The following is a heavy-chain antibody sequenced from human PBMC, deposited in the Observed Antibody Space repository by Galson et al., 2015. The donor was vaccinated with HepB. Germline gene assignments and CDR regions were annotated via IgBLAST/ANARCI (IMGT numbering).Heavy chain of an antibody. CDR1: GFTFSSYS. J-gene: IGHJ4*02. CDR3: AKQGQLLATIY. D-gene: IGHD1-1*01. CDR2: ISYSGGST. Sequence: LRLSCAASGFTFSSYSMNWVRQAPGKGLEWVSGISYSGGSTYYADSVKGRFAISRDNSKDTLYLQVNSLRAEDTAVYYCAKQGQLLATIYWGQGTLVTVSS. V-gene: IGHV3-23*01.